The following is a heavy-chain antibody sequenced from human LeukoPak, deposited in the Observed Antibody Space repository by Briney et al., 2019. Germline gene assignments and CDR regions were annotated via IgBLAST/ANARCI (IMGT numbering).Heavy chain of an antibody. CDR1: GGSISSYY. V-gene: IGHV4-59*01. CDR2: IYYSGST. CDR3: ARGGGWELLLYY. D-gene: IGHD1-26*01. J-gene: IGHJ4*02. Sequence: SETLSLTCTVSGGSISSYYWSWIRQPPGKGLEWIGYIYYSGSTNYNPSLKSRVTTSVDTSKNQFSLKLSSVTAADTAVYYRARGGGWELLLYYWGQGTLVTVSS.